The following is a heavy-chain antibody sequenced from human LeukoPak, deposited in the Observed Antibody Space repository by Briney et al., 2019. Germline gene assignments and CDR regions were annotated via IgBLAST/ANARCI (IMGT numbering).Heavy chain of an antibody. CDR1: GFTFSSYS. Sequence: GGSLRLSCAASGFTFSSYSMNWVRQAPGKGLEWVSYISSSSNTIYYADSVKGRFTISRDNAKNSLYLQMNSLRDEDTAVYYCARDGLVLRFLEWLFLDYWGQGTLVTVSS. D-gene: IGHD3-3*01. V-gene: IGHV3-48*02. J-gene: IGHJ4*02. CDR3: ARDGLVLRFLEWLFLDY. CDR2: ISSSSNTI.